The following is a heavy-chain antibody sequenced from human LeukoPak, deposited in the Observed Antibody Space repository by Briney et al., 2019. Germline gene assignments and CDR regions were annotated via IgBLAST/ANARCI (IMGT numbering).Heavy chain of an antibody. CDR2: IYSGGST. V-gene: IGHV3-53*05. Sequence: GGSLRLSCAASGFTVSSNYMSWVRQAPGKGLEWVSVIYSGGSTYYADSVKGRFTISRDNSKNTLYLQMNSLRAEDTAVYYCAKDGQDSSGWYLDYWGQGTLVTVSS. D-gene: IGHD6-19*01. CDR3: AKDGQDSSGWYLDY. CDR1: GFTVSSNY. J-gene: IGHJ4*02.